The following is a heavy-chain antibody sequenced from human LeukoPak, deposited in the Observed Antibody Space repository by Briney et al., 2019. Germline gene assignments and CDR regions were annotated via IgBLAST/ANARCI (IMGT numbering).Heavy chain of an antibody. CDR3: ARDCRDSSGYYPLLPGRNGFDY. CDR2: IIPIFGTA. Sequence: GSSVKVSCKASGGTFSSYAISWVRQAPGQGLEWMGGIIPIFGTANYAQKFQGRVTITAAESTSTAYMELSSLRSEDTAVYYCARDCRDSSGYYPLLPGRNGFDYWGQGTLVTVSS. CDR1: GGTFSSYA. V-gene: IGHV1-69*01. J-gene: IGHJ4*02. D-gene: IGHD3-22*01.